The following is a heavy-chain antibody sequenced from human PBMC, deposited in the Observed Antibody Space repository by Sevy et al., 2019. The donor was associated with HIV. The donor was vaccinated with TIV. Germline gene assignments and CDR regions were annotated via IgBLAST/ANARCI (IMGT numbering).Heavy chain of an antibody. V-gene: IGHV4-39*01. CDR3: ASLRGLAAVLKSGFDY. CDR2: IYYSGST. CDR1: GGSISSSSYY. D-gene: IGHD6-13*01. Sequence: SETLSLTCTVSGGSISSSSYYWGWIRQPPGKGLEGIGSIYYSGSTYYNPSLKSRVTISVDTSKNQFSLKLSSVTAADTAVYYCASLRGLAAVLKSGFDYWGQGTLVTVSS. J-gene: IGHJ4*02.